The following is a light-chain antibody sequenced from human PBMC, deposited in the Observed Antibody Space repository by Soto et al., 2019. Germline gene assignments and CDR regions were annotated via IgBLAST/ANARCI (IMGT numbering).Light chain of an antibody. J-gene: IGLJ1*01. CDR1: SSHIGGNS. Sequence: QSVMTQPPSVSAAPGQKVTISCSGSSSHIGGNSVSWYQQLPGTAPKLLIYDDNKRPSGIPDRFSGSKSGTSATLGITGFQTGDEADYYCGSWDSSLSAYVFVTGTKLTVL. CDR3: GSWDSSLSAYV. V-gene: IGLV1-51*01. CDR2: DDN.